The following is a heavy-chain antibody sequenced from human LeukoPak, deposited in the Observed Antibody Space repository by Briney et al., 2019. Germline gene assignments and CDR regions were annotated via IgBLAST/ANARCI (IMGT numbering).Heavy chain of an antibody. J-gene: IGHJ4*02. CDR2: INYSGST. V-gene: IGHV4-31*03. CDR3: ARASLGGVIVLGYFDY. Sequence: SETLSLTCTVSGGSISNGGYYWSWIRQHPGKGLEWIGYINYSGSTYYNPSLKSRVTISVDASKNQFSLKLTSVTAADTAVYYCARASLGGVIVLGYFDYWGQGTLVTVSS. D-gene: IGHD3-16*02. CDR1: GGSISNGGYY.